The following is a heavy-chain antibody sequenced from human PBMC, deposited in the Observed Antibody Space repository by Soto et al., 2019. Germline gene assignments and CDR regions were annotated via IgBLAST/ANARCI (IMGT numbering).Heavy chain of an antibody. CDR3: TRDGDYYNSGTSGYFDY. Sequence: GGSLRLSCTSSGFTFGDDAMTWVRQAPGKGLEWVGFIRSKTYGGKTEYAASVKGRFTISRDDSKSIAYLQMNSLRTEDTAVYYCTRDGDYYNSGTSGYFDYWSQLTLVTVSS. CDR1: GFTFGDDA. J-gene: IGHJ4*02. V-gene: IGHV3-49*04. CDR2: IRSKTYGGKT. D-gene: IGHD3-10*01.